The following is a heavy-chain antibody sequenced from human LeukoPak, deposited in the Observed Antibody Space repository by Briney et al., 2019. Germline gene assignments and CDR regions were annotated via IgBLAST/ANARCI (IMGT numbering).Heavy chain of an antibody. J-gene: IGHJ4*02. D-gene: IGHD6-19*01. CDR3: ARAVAGTPWIYFDY. CDR2: ISYDGSNK. Sequence: GGSLRLSCAASGFTFSSYAMHWVRQAPAKGLERVAVISYDGSNKYYADSVKGRFTISRDNSKNTLYLQMNSLRAEDTAVYYCARAVAGTPWIYFDYWGQGTLVTVSS. CDR1: GFTFSSYA. V-gene: IGHV3-30*04.